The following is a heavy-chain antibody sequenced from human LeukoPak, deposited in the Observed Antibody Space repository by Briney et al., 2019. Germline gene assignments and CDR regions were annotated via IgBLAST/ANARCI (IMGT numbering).Heavy chain of an antibody. Sequence: PSETLSLTCAVYGGSFIGYYWSWIRQPPWKGLEWIGEINHSGSTNYNPSLKSRVTISVDPSKNQFSLKLSSVTAEETGVYYCARWGIAARLKIAFDMWGQGTMLTVSS. CDR2: INHSGST. CDR3: ARWGIAARLKIAFDM. V-gene: IGHV4-34*01. CDR1: GGSFIGYY. J-gene: IGHJ3*02. D-gene: IGHD6-6*01.